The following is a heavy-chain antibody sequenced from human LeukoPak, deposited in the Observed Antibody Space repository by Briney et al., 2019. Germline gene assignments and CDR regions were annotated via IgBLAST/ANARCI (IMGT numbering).Heavy chain of an antibody. V-gene: IGHV4-59*01. Sequence: SETLSLTCTVSGGSISSYYWSWIRQPPGKGLEWIGYIYYSGSTNYNPSLKSRVTISVDTSKNQFSLKLSSVTAADTAVYYCARVTGYCSSTSCYGGNWFDPWGQGTLVTVSS. J-gene: IGHJ5*02. D-gene: IGHD2-2*01. CDR1: GGSISSYY. CDR2: IYYSGST. CDR3: ARVTGYCSSTSCYGGNWFDP.